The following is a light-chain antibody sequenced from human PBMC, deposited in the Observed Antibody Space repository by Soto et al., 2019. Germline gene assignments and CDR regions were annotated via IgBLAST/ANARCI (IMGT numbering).Light chain of an antibody. J-gene: IGLJ2*01. Sequence: QSALTQPPSASGSPGQSVTISCTGTSSDVGGYNSVSWYQQHPGKAPKLMIYEVSKRPSGVPDRFSGSKSGNTASLTVSGLQAEDEADYYCISYAGSDIVVAIGGGTKLTVL. CDR1: SSDVGGYNS. CDR3: ISYAGSDIVVA. CDR2: EVS. V-gene: IGLV2-8*01.